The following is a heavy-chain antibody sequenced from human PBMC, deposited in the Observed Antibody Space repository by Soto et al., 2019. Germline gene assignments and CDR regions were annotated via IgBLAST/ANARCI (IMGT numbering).Heavy chain of an antibody. CDR1: EITFSRFA. V-gene: IGHV3-15*01. D-gene: IGHD3-22*01. CDR3: TTELYYYDSSGYSDLIDY. Sequence: PGGSLRLSCAASEITFSRFAMHWVRQAPGKGLEWVAGVSSDGGTTDYAAPVKGRFTISRDDSKNTLYLQMNSLKTEDTAVYYCTTELYYYDSSGYSDLIDYWGQGTLVTVSS. CDR2: VSSDGGTT. J-gene: IGHJ4*02.